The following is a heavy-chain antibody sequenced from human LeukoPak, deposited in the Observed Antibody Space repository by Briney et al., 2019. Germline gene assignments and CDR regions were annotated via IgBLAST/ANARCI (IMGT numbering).Heavy chain of an antibody. Sequence: ASVKVSCKVSGYTLTELSMHWVRQAPGKGLEWMGGFDPEDGETIYAQKFQGRVTMTEDTSTDTACMELSSLRSEDTAVYYCATGPMPAAYFDYWGQGTLVTVSS. CDR3: ATGPMPAAYFDY. CDR2: FDPEDGET. V-gene: IGHV1-24*01. J-gene: IGHJ4*02. CDR1: GYTLTELS. D-gene: IGHD2-2*01.